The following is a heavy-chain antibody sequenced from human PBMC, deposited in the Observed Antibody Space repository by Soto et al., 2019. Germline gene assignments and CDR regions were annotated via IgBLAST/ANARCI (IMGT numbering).Heavy chain of an antibody. D-gene: IGHD3-10*01. V-gene: IGHV3-30-3*01. CDR2: ISYDGSNK. J-gene: IGHJ4*02. CDR3: ARWSTGSYYSYFDY. Sequence: LRLSFAASGFTFSSYAMHWVRQAPGKGLEWVAVISYDGSNKYYADSVKGRFTISRDNSKNTLYLQMNSLRAEDTAVYYCARWSTGSYYSYFDYWGQGTLVTVSS. CDR1: GFTFSSYA.